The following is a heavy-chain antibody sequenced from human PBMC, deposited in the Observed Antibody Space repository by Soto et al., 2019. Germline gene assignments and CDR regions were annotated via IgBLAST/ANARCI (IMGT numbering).Heavy chain of an antibody. J-gene: IGHJ6*02. CDR3: AREETAWPLAYGLDV. V-gene: IGHV3-23*01. Sequence: GGSLRLSCAASGFTFSSYAMSWVRQAPGKGLEWVSGISGSGGSTYYADSVKGRFTISRDNAKNSLSLEMDSLRVEDTGVYYCAREETAWPLAYGLDVWGQGTTVTVS. D-gene: IGHD2-21*02. CDR2: ISGSGGST. CDR1: GFTFSSYA.